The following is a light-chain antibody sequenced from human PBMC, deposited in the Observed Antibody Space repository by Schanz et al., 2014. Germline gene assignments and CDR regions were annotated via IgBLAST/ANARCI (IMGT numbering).Light chain of an antibody. CDR3: CSYADDYFVI. Sequence: QSALTQPRSVSGSPGQSVTISCAGTSTDVGSSNFVSWYQHHPGKAPKLIIYDVIRRPSGVPDRFSASRSGSTPSLTISGLQPEDEAVYYCCSYADDYFVIFDGGTKLTVL. CDR2: DVI. V-gene: IGLV2-11*01. CDR1: STDVGSSNF. J-gene: IGLJ2*01.